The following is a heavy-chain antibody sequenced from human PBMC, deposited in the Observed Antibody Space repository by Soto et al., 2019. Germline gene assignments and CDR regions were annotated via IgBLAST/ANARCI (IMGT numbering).Heavy chain of an antibody. D-gene: IGHD5-12*01. V-gene: IGHV5-51*01. CDR1: GYSFSTYW. CDR2: IYPGDSDT. CDR3: ARHSLATQPGDY. Sequence: HGESLKISCKASGYSFSTYWIAWVRQRPGKGLDWMGIIYPGDSDTRYSPSFQGQVTISVDNSIDTAYLEWTTLRVSDSAMYYCARHSLATQPGDYWGQGTRVTVSS. J-gene: IGHJ4*02.